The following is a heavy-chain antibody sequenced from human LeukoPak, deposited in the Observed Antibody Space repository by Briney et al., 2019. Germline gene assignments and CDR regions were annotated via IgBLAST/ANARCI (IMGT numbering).Heavy chain of an antibody. Sequence: SCKASGGTFSSYAMSWVRQAPGKGLEWVSAISGSGGSTYYADSVKGRFTISRDNSKNTLYLQMNSLRAEDTAVYYCAKLGTTVTTSDYWGQGTLVTVSS. CDR1: GGTFSSYA. CDR2: ISGSGGST. D-gene: IGHD4-17*01. V-gene: IGHV3-23*01. CDR3: AKLGTTVTTSDY. J-gene: IGHJ4*02.